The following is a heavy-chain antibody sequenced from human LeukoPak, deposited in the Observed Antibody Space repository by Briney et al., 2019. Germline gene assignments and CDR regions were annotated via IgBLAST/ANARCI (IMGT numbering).Heavy chain of an antibody. CDR1: GGSFSGYY. Sequence: PSETLSLTCAVYGGSFSGYYWSWIRQPPGKGLEWIGEINHSGGTNYNPSLKSRVTISVDTSKNQFSLKLSSVTAADTAVYYCARGRSSSWGTWGQGTLVTVSS. D-gene: IGHD6-13*01. V-gene: IGHV4-34*01. J-gene: IGHJ5*02. CDR2: INHSGGT. CDR3: ARGRSSSWGT.